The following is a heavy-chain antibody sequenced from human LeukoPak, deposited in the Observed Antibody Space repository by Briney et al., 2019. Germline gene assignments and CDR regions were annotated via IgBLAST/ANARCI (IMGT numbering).Heavy chain of an antibody. Sequence: SETLSLTCTVSGGSISSYYWGWIRQPPGKGLEWIGEINHSGSTNYNPSLKSRVTISVDTSKNQFSLKLSSVTAADTAVYYCARGGKRIAARIRGASCPIDYWGQGTLVTVSS. CDR2: INHSGST. D-gene: IGHD6-6*01. J-gene: IGHJ4*02. V-gene: IGHV4-34*01. CDR3: ARGGKRIAARIRGASCPIDY. CDR1: GGSISSYY.